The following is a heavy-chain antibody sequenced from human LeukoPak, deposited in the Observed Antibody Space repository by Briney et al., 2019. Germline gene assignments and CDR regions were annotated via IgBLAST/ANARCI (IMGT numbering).Heavy chain of an antibody. CDR1: GYSISSGYY. Sequence: PSETLSLTCTVSGYSISSGYYWGWIRQPPGKGLEWIGSIYHSGSTYYNPSLKSRVTISVDTSKNQFSLKLSSVTAADTAVYYCACWFGEFIPLPSAWFDPWGQGTPVTVSS. V-gene: IGHV4-38-2*02. J-gene: IGHJ5*02. D-gene: IGHD3-10*01. CDR2: IYHSGST. CDR3: ACWFGEFIPLPSAWFDP.